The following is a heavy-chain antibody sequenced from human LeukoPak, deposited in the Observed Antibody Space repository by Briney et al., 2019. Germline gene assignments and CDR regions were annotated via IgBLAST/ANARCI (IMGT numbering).Heavy chain of an antibody. CDR1: GYTFSSHG. CDR3: AREFNYYDSSGYYNAQVPMDY. Sequence: GGSLRLSCAAAGYTFSSHGMRWVRQAPGKGLEWVALIWYDGNKKYYSESVKGRFTISRDNPKNTLYLQMNSLRAEDTAVYYCAREFNYYDSSGYYNAQVPMDYWGQGTLVTVSS. V-gene: IGHV3-33*01. CDR2: IWYDGNKK. J-gene: IGHJ4*02. D-gene: IGHD3-22*01.